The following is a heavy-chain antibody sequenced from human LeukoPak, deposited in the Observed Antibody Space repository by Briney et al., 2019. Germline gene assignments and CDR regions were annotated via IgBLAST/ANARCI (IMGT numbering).Heavy chain of an antibody. CDR1: GYTFTSYG. D-gene: IGHD3-22*01. J-gene: IGHJ3*02. Sequence: ASVKVSCKASGYTFTSYGISWVRQAPGQGLEWMGWISAYNGNTNYAQKLQGRVTMTTDTSTSTAYMELRSLRSDDTAVYYCARNKKTYYYGSSGLFAGGYDAFDIWGQGTMVTVSS. V-gene: IGHV1-18*01. CDR2: ISAYNGNT. CDR3: ARNKKTYYYGSSGLFAGGYDAFDI.